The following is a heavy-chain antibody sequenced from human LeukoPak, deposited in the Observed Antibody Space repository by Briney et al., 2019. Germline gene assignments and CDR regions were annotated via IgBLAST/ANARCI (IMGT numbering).Heavy chain of an antibody. V-gene: IGHV4-4*02. Sequence: PSETLSLNCAVSGGSISSNNWWSWVRQPPGKGLEWIGETYHSGGTNYNPSLKSRVTISVDKSKNQFSLKLSSVTAADTAVYYCARDLASMVRGVIVDDYWGQGTLVTVSS. D-gene: IGHD3-10*01. CDR1: GGSISSNNW. J-gene: IGHJ4*02. CDR3: ARDLASMVRGVIVDDY. CDR2: TYHSGGT.